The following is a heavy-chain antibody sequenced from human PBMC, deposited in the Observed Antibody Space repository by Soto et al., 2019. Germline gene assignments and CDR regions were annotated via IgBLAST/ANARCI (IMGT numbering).Heavy chain of an antibody. CDR3: AKDQGYYGMDV. J-gene: IGHJ6*02. CDR2: ISYDGSNK. V-gene: IGHV3-30*18. CDR1: GFPSSSYV. Sequence: GGSLILSSASSGFPSSSYVMHWVRQAPGKGLEWVAVISYDGSNKYYADSVKGRFTISRDNSKNTLYLQMNSLRAEDTAVYYCAKDQGYYGMDVWGQGTKVTVSS.